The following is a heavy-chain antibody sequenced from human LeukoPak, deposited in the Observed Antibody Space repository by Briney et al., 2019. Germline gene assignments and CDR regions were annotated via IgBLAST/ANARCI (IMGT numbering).Heavy chain of an antibody. J-gene: IGHJ4*02. D-gene: IGHD5-12*01. Sequence: GGSLRLSCAASGFTFSGSAVHWVRQASGKGLEWVGRIRSKANSYTTAYAASVKGRFTISRDDSKNTAYLQMNSLKTEDTAVYYCTRHSDIVATPFDYWAQGTLVTVTS. CDR3: TRHSDIVATPFDY. CDR1: GFTFSGSA. CDR2: IRSKANSYTT. V-gene: IGHV3-73*01.